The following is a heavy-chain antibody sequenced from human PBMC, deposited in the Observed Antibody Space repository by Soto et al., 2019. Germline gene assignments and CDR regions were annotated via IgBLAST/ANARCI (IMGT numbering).Heavy chain of an antibody. V-gene: IGHV1-8*02. CDR1: GYTLTNYA. CDR3: ARWPDGYYYYGMDV. CDR2: MNASSGNT. Sequence: ASVKVSCKASGYTLTNYAMHWVRQAPGQRLEWMGWMNASSGNTGYAQKFQGRVTMTRNTSISTAYMELSSLRSEDTAVYYCARWPDGYYYYGMDVWGQGTTVTVSS. J-gene: IGHJ6*02.